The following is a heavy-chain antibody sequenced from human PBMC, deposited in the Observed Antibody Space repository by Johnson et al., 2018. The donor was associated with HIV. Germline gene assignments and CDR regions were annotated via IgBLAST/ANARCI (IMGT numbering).Heavy chain of an antibody. Sequence: VQLVESGGGLVQPGGSLRLSCAASGFTFSSYWMSWVRQAPGKGLEWVANIKQDGSEKYYVDSVKGRFTISRDNAKNSLYLQMNSLRAEDTAVYYCARDESPHRAAAWKSAVDIWGQGTMVTVSS. D-gene: IGHD6-13*01. J-gene: IGHJ3*02. CDR3: ARDESPHRAAAWKSAVDI. V-gene: IGHV3-7*01. CDR2: IKQDGSEK. CDR1: GFTFSSYW.